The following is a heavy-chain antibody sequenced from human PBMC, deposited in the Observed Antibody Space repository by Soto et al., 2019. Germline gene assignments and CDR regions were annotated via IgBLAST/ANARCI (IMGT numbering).Heavy chain of an antibody. V-gene: IGHV4-31*03. CDR3: ASTEDFFDY. CDR2: IFYSGST. Sequence: KPSETLSLTCSVSGVSLTSGTYYWSWIRQHPGKGLEWIGYIFYSGSTDYNPSLKSRVNISVDTSKNQFSLKLSSVTAADTAVYYCASTEDFFDYWGQGTLVTVS. CDR1: GVSLTSGTYY. J-gene: IGHJ4*02.